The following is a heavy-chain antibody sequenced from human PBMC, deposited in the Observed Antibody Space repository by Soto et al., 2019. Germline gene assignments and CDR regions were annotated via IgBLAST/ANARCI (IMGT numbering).Heavy chain of an antibody. CDR3: VRSQGSSTSLEIYYYYYYGMDV. J-gene: IGHJ6*02. CDR1: GGTFSSYA. D-gene: IGHD2-2*01. V-gene: IGHV1-69*01. CDR2: IIPISETT. Sequence: QVQLVQSGAEVKKPGSSVKVSCKASGGTFSSYAISWVRQAPGQGLEWMGGIIPISETTNYAQKFQGRVTITADESKSTAYMELSSLRSEDTAEYYCVRSQGSSTSLEIYYYYYYGMDVWGQGTTVTVSS.